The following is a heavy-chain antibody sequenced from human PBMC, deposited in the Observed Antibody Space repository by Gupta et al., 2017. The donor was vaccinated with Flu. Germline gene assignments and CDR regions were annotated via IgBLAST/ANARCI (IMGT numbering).Heavy chain of an antibody. CDR2: IFHTGTT. J-gene: IGHJ4*02. D-gene: IGHD2-15*01. CDR3: AREMVGGAFDN. CDR1: SGDYY. V-gene: IGHV4-31*02. Sequence: SGDYYWSWIRQHPGRGLEWIGYIFHTGTTFYIPSFKSRIIMSVDTSEKQVSLKLSSVTAADTGVYFCAREMVGGAFDNWGQGTLVTVSS.